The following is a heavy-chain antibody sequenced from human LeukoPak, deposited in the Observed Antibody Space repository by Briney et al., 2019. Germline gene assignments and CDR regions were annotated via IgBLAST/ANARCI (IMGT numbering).Heavy chain of an antibody. Sequence: GGSLRLSCAASGFRFSNSWMSWFRQTPRKELEWLGNIKEDGSEKYYLDSMKGRFTISRDNTHSSVFLQMNSLRAEDTAIYYCVRDYVWGTSDPGYWGQGTLVTVSS. CDR3: VRDYVWGTSDPGY. J-gene: IGHJ4*02. CDR2: IKEDGSEK. D-gene: IGHD3-16*01. V-gene: IGHV3-7*01. CDR1: GFRFSNSW.